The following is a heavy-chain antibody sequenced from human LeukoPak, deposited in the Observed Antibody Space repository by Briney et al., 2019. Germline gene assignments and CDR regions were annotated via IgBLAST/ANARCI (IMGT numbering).Heavy chain of an antibody. V-gene: IGHV1-8*01. D-gene: IGHD3-22*01. CDR2: MNPDSGNT. J-gene: IGHJ4*02. CDR3: ARGQIVYSFDRSGYFDY. CDR1: GYTFTSYE. Sequence: VASVKVSFTASGYTFTSYEINWVRQATGQGLEWMGWMNPDSGNTGYAQQFQGRVTMTRNTSISTAYMELSSLRSEDTAVYYCARGQIVYSFDRSGYFDYWGQGNLVTVSS.